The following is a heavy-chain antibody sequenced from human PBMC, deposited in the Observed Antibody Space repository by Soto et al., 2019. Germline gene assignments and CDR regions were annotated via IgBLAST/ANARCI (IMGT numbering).Heavy chain of an antibody. CDR3: VRCYCSVGSCYACWHFDL. CDR2: ISASTRNT. J-gene: IGHJ2*01. Sequence: QVQLVQSGDEVKKPGASVKVSCQASGYTFSDYAISWVRQAPGQGLEWMGWISASTRNTDQAQNFQGRVIMTLDTSTDTAYMKLRNLRSDDTAVYYCVRCYCSVGSCYACWHFDLWGRGTLVTVSS. V-gene: IGHV1-18*01. D-gene: IGHD2-15*01. CDR1: GYTFSDYA.